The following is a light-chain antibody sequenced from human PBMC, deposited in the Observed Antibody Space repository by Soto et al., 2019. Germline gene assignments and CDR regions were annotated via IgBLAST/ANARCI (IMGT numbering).Light chain of an antibody. CDR3: QAWDISHVV. CDR2: QDN. V-gene: IGLV3-1*01. CDR1: KLGDKY. Sequence: SYELTQPPSVSVSPGQTASITCSGDKLGDKYVCWYQQKPGQSPLLVIYQDNKRPSGTPERFSGSNSGNTATLTISGTQALDEADYYCQAWDISHVVFGGGTKLTVL. J-gene: IGLJ3*02.